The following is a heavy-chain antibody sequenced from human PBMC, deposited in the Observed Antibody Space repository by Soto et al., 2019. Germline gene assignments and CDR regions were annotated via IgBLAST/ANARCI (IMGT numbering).Heavy chain of an antibody. D-gene: IGHD6-19*01. CDR3: ARDIGSGWYYFDY. J-gene: IGHJ4*02. CDR1: GFTFSSYS. Sequence: GGSLRLSCAASGFTFSSYSMNWVRQAPGKGLEWVSYITPSSDTIYYADSVKGRFTISRDNGKNSLYLQMNSLRDEDTAVYYCARDIGSGWYYFDYGGQGNMVTLSS. CDR2: ITPSSDTI. V-gene: IGHV3-48*02.